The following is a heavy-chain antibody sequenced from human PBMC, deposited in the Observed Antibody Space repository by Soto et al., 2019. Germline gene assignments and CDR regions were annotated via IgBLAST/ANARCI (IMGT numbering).Heavy chain of an antibody. CDR1: GFTFSTYG. CDR2: MSYDGTNE. CDR3: AKEYGSTWIDH. D-gene: IGHD6-13*01. Sequence: GGSLRLSCAASGFTFSTYGMHWVRQAPGKGLEWVAAMSYDGTNEYYVDSVKGRFTISRDNSRNTLFLQLNSLRAEDTAVYYCAKEYGSTWIDHWGQGTLVTVSS. J-gene: IGHJ4*02. V-gene: IGHV3-30*18.